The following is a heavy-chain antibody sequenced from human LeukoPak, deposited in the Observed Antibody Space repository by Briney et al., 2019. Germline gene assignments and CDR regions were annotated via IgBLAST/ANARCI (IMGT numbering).Heavy chain of an antibody. V-gene: IGHV3-11*01. CDR3: ARGYHYSSGWSSLN. D-gene: IGHD6-19*01. CDR2: ISSSGSTI. CDR1: GFTFNDYY. Sequence: PGGSLRLSCAASGFTFNDYYMSWIRQAPGKGLEWVSYISSSGSTIYYADSVKGRFTISRDNAKNSLYLQMNSLRAEDTAVYYCARGYHYSSGWSSLNWGQGTLVTVSS. J-gene: IGHJ4*02.